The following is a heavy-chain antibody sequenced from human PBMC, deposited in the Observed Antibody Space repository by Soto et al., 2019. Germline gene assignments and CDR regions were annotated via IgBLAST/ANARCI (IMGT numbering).Heavy chain of an antibody. CDR1: GGSISSGGYY. J-gene: IGHJ3*02. V-gene: IGHV4-31*03. CDR2: IYYSGST. Sequence: SETLSLTCTVSGGSISSGGYYWSWIRQHPGKGLEWIGYIYYSGSTYYNPSLKSRVTISVDTSKNQFSLKLSSVTAADTAVYYCARDQYYDSSGYYSGFDIWGQGTMVTVSS. CDR3: ARDQYYDSSGYYSGFDI. D-gene: IGHD3-22*01.